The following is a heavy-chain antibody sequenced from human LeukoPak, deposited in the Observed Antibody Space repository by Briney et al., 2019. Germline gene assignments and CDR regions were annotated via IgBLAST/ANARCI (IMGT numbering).Heavy chain of an antibody. CDR1: GGSISSSSYY. V-gene: IGHV4-39*07. CDR2: IYYSGST. CDR3: ARDRGIAAAGTRWFDP. Sequence: PSETLSLTCTVSGGSISSSSYYWGWIRQPPGKGLEWIGSIYYSGSTYYNPSLKSRVTISVDTSKNQFSLKLSSVTAADTAVYYCARDRGIAAAGTRWFDPWGQGTLVTVSS. D-gene: IGHD6-13*01. J-gene: IGHJ5*02.